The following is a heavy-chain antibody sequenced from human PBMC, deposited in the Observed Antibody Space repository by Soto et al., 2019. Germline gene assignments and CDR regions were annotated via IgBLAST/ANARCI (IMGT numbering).Heavy chain of an antibody. Sequence: QVQLVQCGAEVRKPGASVKVSCKASGYSSTSSGISWLRQAHGQGLEWMGWISTYNGDTNDAPKFQDRVTMTIDRSTSTAYLELRSLRSDDAAVYYCARAGAAPYYNYGMDVWGQGTRVTVSS. CDR3: ARAGAAPYYNYGMDV. D-gene: IGHD2-15*01. V-gene: IGHV1-18*01. CDR2: ISTYNGDT. CDR1: GYSSTSSG. J-gene: IGHJ6*02.